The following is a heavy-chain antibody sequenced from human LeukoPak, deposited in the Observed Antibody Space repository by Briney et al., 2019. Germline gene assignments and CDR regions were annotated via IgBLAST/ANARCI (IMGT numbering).Heavy chain of an antibody. D-gene: IGHD3-10*01. CDR1: GFTFSSYG. J-gene: IGHJ3*02. V-gene: IGHV3-23*01. CDR2: ISGSGGST. Sequence: GGSLRLSCAASGFTFSSYGMTWVRQAPGKGLEWVSAISGSGGSTYHADSVKGRSTISRDNSKNTLYLQMNSLRAEDTAVYYCAKFGLAGSGRYHDAFDIWGQGTMVTVSS. CDR3: AKFGLAGSGRYHDAFDI.